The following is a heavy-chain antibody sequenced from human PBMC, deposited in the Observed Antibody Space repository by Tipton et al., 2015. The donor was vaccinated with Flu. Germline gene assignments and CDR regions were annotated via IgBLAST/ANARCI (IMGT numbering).Heavy chain of an antibody. V-gene: IGHV3-23*01. CDR3: ARAMDV. CDR2: ISGSGGVT. CDR1: GLTFSNYA. Sequence: SLRLSCAASGLTFSNYAMSWVRQAPGKGLEWVSAISGSGGVTHYADSVKGRFTISRDNSKNTLHLHMNSLRAEDTAVYYCARAMDVWGKGTTVTVSS. J-gene: IGHJ6*03.